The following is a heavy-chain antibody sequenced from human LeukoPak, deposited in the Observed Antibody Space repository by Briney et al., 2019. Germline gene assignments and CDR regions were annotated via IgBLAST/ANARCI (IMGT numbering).Heavy chain of an antibody. CDR1: GGSISSYY. CDR2: IYTSGST. J-gene: IGHJ4*02. D-gene: IGHD3-3*01. Sequence: SETLSLTCTVSGGSISSYYWSWIRQPPGKGLEWIGYIYTSGSTNYNPSLKSRVTISVDTSKNQFSLKLSSVTAADTAVYYCARGHYDFWSGYCIDYWGQGTLVTVSS. V-gene: IGHV4-4*09. CDR3: ARGHYDFWSGYCIDY.